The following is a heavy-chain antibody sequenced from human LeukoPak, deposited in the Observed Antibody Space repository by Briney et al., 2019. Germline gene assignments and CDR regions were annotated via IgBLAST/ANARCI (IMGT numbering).Heavy chain of an antibody. D-gene: IGHD2-2*01. CDR2: ISGSGDNNDNT. CDR3: AAPGVPAATYYFDY. CDR1: GFTFSSYA. J-gene: IGHJ4*02. Sequence: GGSLRLSCAASGFTFSSYAMSWVRQAPGKGPEWVSAISGSGDNNDNTYYADSVKGQFTISRDNSKNTVYLQMNSLRAEDTAVYYCAAPGVPAATYYFDYWGQGTLVTVSS. V-gene: IGHV3-23*01.